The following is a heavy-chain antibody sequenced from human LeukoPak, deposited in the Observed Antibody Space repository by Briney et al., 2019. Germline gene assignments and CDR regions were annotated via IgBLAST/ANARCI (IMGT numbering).Heavy chain of an antibody. Sequence: PGASVKVSCKPSGYTFTGYYIHWVRQAPGQGLEWMGWIDPDSGGTNYAQEFQGRVTMTRDTAISTAYMEVTRLRSDDTAVYYCARPPGRDGYNRYDYWGQGTLVTVSS. CDR2: IDPDSGGT. J-gene: IGHJ4*02. CDR3: ARPPGRDGYNRYDY. D-gene: IGHD5-24*01. V-gene: IGHV1-2*02. CDR1: GYTFTGYY.